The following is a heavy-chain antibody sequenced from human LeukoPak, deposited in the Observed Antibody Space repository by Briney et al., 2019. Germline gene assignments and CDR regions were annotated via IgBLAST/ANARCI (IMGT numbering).Heavy chain of an antibody. CDR1: GGSISSYY. D-gene: IGHD2-15*01. Sequence: SETLSLTCTVSGGSISSYYWSWIRQPAGKGLEWIGRIYTSGSTNYNPSLKSRVTMSVDTSKNQFSLKLSSVTAADTAVYYCAREPLGYCSGGSCYIDPWGQGTLVTVSS. CDR2: IYTSGST. CDR3: AREPLGYCSGGSCYIDP. J-gene: IGHJ5*02. V-gene: IGHV4-4*07.